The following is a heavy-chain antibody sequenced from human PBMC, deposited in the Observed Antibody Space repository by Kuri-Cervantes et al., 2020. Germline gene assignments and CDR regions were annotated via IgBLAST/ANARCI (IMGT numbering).Heavy chain of an antibody. J-gene: IGHJ4*02. CDR2: IYSGDTT. D-gene: IGHD2-15*01. CDR1: GLTVSNRY. Sequence: GGSLRLSCTASGLTVSNRYMSWVRQAPGKGPEWVSLIYSGDTTYYADSVKGRFTISRDNAKNSLYLQMNSLRAEDTAVYYCARAAVVAAPGDYWGQGTLVTVSS. CDR3: ARAAVVAAPGDY. V-gene: IGHV3-53*01.